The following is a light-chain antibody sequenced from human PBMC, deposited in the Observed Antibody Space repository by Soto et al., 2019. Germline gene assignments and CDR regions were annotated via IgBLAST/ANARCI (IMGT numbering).Light chain of an antibody. CDR3: QQYNDWPRT. CDR2: GAS. Sequence: EIVLTQSPGTLSLSPGERATLSCRASQSVSSNYLAWYQQKPGQAPRLLIYGASTRATGVPARFSGGGSGTEFTLTISSLQSEDFAVYYCQQYNDWPRTFGQGTKVDIK. J-gene: IGKJ1*01. V-gene: IGKV3-15*01. CDR1: QSVSSN.